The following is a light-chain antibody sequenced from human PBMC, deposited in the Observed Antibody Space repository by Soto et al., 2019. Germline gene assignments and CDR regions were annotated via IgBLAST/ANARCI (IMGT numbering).Light chain of an antibody. CDR3: QQSYSAPQT. CDR2: AAS. Sequence: DIQMTQSPSSLSASVGDRLTITCRASQSIRTYLNWYQQKPGKAPTLLIYAASILQSGVPSRFSGSGSGTDFTLTISSLQPEDFATYHCQQSYSAPQTFDQGTKVEIK. J-gene: IGKJ1*01. CDR1: QSIRTY. V-gene: IGKV1-39*01.